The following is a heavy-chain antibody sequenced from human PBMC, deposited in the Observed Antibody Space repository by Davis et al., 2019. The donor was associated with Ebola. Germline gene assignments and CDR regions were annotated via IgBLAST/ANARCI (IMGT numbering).Heavy chain of an antibody. V-gene: IGHV1-46*01. CDR2: INPSDGNT. CDR1: GYTFISYY. J-gene: IGHJ3*01. CDR3: TRDDTGYSSNLGRFRDHPFDL. Sequence: ASVQVSCKASGYTFISYYMHWVRQAPGQGLEGMGIINPSDGNTNYAQKFQGRVTMTRDTSTTTVYMELSSLRSEDTAVYYCTRDDTGYSSNLGRFRDHPFDLWGQGTMVTVSS. D-gene: IGHD4-11*01.